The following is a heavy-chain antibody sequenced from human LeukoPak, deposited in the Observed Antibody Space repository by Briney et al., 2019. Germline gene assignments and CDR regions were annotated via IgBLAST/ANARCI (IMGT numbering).Heavy chain of an antibody. D-gene: IGHD1-7*01. CDR2: IYYRGST. CDR3: ARTTGNYGYYFDY. CDR1: GGSINYYY. V-gene: IGHV4-59*01. J-gene: IGHJ4*02. Sequence: SENLSLTCTVSGGSINYYYWSWIRQPPGRGLEWIGYIYYRGSTNYNPSLNSRVTISVDTSKNQFSLKLTSVTAADTAVYYCARTTGNYGYYFDYWGQGTLVTVSS.